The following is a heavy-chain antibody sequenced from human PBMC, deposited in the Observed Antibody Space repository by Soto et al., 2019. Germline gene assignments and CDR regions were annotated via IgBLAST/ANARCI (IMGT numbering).Heavy chain of an antibody. J-gene: IGHJ6*03. CDR1: GGSISSYY. CDR2: IYYSGST. D-gene: IGHD3-9*01. Sequence: SETLCLTCTVSGGSISSYYWSWIRQPPGKGLEWIGYIYYSGSTNYNPSLKSRVTISVDTSKNQFSLKLSSVTAADTAVYYCARVPGAHYDILTGQVNYYYYMDVWGKGTTVTVSS. CDR3: ARVPGAHYDILTGQVNYYYYMDV. V-gene: IGHV4-59*01.